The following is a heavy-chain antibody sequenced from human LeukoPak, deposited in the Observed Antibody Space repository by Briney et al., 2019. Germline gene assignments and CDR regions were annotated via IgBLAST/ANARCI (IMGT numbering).Heavy chain of an antibody. CDR1: GGSISSYY. CDR2: IYTSGST. CDR3: ARVSHVVFAFDI. V-gene: IGHV4-4*07. D-gene: IGHD2-8*02. J-gene: IGHJ3*02. Sequence: SETLSLTCTVSGGSISSYYWSWMRQPAGKGQEWIGRIYTSGSTNYNPSLKSRVTMSVDTSKNQFSLKLSSVTAADTAVYHCARVSHVVFAFDIWGQGTMVTVSS.